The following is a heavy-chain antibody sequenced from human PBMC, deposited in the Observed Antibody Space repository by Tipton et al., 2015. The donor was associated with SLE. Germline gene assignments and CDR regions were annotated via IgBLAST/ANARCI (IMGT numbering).Heavy chain of an antibody. D-gene: IGHD4-17*01. CDR3: AGGELRYGDYDFYY. J-gene: IGHJ4*02. CDR2: IFYSGDT. V-gene: IGHV4-59*01. Sequence: TLSLTCTVSGGSISDYYWTWIRQPPGKGLEWIGYIFYSGDTNYNPSLKSRVTISGDTSKNQFSLRLSSVTAADTAVYYCAGGELRYGDYDFYYWGQGSLVTVSS. CDR1: GGSISDYY.